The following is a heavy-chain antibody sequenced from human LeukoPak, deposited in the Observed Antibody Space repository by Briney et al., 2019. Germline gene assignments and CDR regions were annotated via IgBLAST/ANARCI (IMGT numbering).Heavy chain of an antibody. V-gene: IGHV4-34*01. Sequence: SETLSLTCAVYGWSFNDHYWNWIRQPPGKGLEWIGEINARGDTNFNPSLKSRVTISVDSSKNQFSLTLRSMIAADTAVYYCARGQVPAAPGYNWFDPWGQGTLVTVSS. CDR1: GWSFNDHY. J-gene: IGHJ5*02. CDR2: INARGDT. CDR3: ARGQVPAAPGYNWFDP. D-gene: IGHD2-2*01.